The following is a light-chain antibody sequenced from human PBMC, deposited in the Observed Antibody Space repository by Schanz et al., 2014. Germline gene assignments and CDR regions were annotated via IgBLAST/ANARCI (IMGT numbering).Light chain of an antibody. CDR1: QSVSSN. J-gene: IGKJ4*01. CDR3: QQYDEWPLT. CDR2: GAS. V-gene: IGKV3-15*01. Sequence: EIVMTQSPATLSVSPGERATLSCRASQSVSSNLAWFQQKPGQAPRLLIYGASTRATGIPARFSGSGSETEFTLTVSSLLAEDSAVYYCQQYDEWPLTFGGGTKVEIK.